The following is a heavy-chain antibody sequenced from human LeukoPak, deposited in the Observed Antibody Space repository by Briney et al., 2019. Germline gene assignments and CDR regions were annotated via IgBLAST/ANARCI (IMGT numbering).Heavy chain of an antibody. J-gene: IGHJ3*02. CDR1: GGSFSGYY. CDR2: INHSGST. CDR3: ARHCCSAPSKRVFDI. Sequence: PSETLSLTCAVYGGSFSGYYWSWIRQPPGKGLEWIGEINHSGSTNYNPSLRSRVTISVDTSNKQFSLRLGSVTAADTAIYHCARHCCSAPSKRVFDIWGQGTMVTVSS. D-gene: IGHD2-2*01. V-gene: IGHV4-34*01.